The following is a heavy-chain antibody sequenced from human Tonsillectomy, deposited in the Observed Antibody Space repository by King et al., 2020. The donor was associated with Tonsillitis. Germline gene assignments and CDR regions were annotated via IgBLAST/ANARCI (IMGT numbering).Heavy chain of an antibody. J-gene: IGHJ4*02. V-gene: IGHV4-31*03. Sequence: QLQESGPGLVKPSQTLSLTCSVSGGSISSGGYYWSWIRQHPGKGLEWIGYIYYSGGTYYNPSLKSRVTRSVDTSKNQFSLSLTSVTAADTAVYFCASYHCSGTTCYWGYWGQGTLVTVSS. CDR2: IYYSGGT. CDR1: GGSISSGGYY. CDR3: ASYHCSGTTCYWGY. D-gene: IGHD2-2*01.